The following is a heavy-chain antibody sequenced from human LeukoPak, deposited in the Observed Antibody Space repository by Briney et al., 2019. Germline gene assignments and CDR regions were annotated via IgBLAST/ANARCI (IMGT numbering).Heavy chain of an antibody. Sequence: GRSLRLSCAASEFTFSSYGMHWVRQAPGKGLEWVAVIWYDGSNKYYADSVKGRFTISRDNSKNTLYLQMNSLRAEDTAVYYCARAFRQWRNYYGMDVWGQGTTVTVSS. V-gene: IGHV3-33*01. CDR1: EFTFSSYG. CDR3: ARAFRQWRNYYGMDV. J-gene: IGHJ6*02. D-gene: IGHD6-19*01. CDR2: IWYDGSNK.